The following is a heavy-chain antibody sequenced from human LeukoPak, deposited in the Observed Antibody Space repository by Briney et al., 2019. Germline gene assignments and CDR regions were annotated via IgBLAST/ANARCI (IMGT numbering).Heavy chain of an antibody. D-gene: IGHD5-18*01. CDR1: GFTFSSYA. CDR2: ISSSSSYI. J-gene: IGHJ4*02. Sequence: GGSLRLSCAASGFTFSSYAMSWVRQAPGKGLEWVSSISSSSSYIYYADSVKGRFTISRDNAKNSLYLQMNSLRAEDTAVYYCARTIQLWLRLDYWGQGTLVTVSS. V-gene: IGHV3-21*01. CDR3: ARTIQLWLRLDY.